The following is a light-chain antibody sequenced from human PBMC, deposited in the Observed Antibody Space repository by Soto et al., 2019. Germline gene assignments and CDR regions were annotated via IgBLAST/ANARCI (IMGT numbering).Light chain of an antibody. CDR3: SSNAGSNNLV. V-gene: IGLV2-8*01. J-gene: IGLJ2*01. Sequence: QSALTQPPSASGTPGQSVTIPCTGTSSDVGDYNYVSWYQQHPGKAPKLMIYEVSRRPSGVPDRFSGSKSGNTASLTVSGLQAEDEADYYCSSNAGSNNLVFGAGTKVTVL. CDR1: SSDVGDYNY. CDR2: EVS.